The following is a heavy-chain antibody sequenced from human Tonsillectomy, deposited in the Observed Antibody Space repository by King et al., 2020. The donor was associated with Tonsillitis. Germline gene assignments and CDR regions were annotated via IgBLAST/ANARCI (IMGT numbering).Heavy chain of an antibody. CDR1: GGSFSGYY. CDR2: INHSGST. D-gene: IGHD3-22*01. J-gene: IGHJ3*02. CDR3: ERPNGRYYDSSGADAFDI. V-gene: IGHV4-34*01. Sequence: VQLQQWGAGLLKPSETLSLTCAVYGGSFSGYYWSWIRQPPGKGLEWIGEINHSGSTNYNPSLKSRVTISVDTSKNQFSLKLSSVTAADTAVYYCERPNGRYYDSSGADAFDIWGQGTMVTVSS.